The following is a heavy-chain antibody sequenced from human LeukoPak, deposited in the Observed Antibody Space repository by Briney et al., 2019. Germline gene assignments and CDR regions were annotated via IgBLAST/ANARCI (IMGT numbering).Heavy chain of an antibody. CDR3: ARAPYYDFWSDHAFDI. V-gene: IGHV1-69*05. CDR2: IIPIFGTA. CDR1: GGTFSSYA. Sequence: SVKVSCKASGGTFSSYAISWVRQAPGQGLEWMGGIIPIFGTANYAQKFQGRVTITTDESTSTAYMELSSLGSEDTAVYYCARAPYYDFWSDHAFDIWGQGTMVTVSS. D-gene: IGHD3-3*01. J-gene: IGHJ3*02.